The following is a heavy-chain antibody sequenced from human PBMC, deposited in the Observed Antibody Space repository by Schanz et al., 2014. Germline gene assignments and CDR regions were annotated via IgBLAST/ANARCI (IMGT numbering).Heavy chain of an antibody. V-gene: IGHV1-69*02. J-gene: IGHJ4*02. CDR2: IIPVLNIA. CDR1: GGTFSTYP. Sequence: QVQLVQSGAEVKKPGSSVKVSCTASGGTFSTYPINWLRQAPGQGLEWMGKIIPVLNIATYAQRFQGRVSITADTSTNTAYMELSSLTSEDTAVHYCARGRTFDYWGQGTLVTVSS. CDR3: ARGRTFDY.